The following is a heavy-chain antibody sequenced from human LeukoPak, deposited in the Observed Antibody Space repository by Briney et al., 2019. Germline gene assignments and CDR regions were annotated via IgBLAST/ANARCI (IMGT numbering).Heavy chain of an antibody. CDR1: GFTFSSYG. CDR2: IRYDGSNK. J-gene: IGHJ4*02. V-gene: IGHV3-30*02. CDR3: AKDTNEYVWGSYGIGIDY. D-gene: IGHD3-16*01. Sequence: HPGGSLRLSCAASGFTFSSYGMHWVRQAPGKGLEWVAFIRYDGSNKYYADSVKGRFTISRDNSKNTLYLQMNSLRAEDTALYYCAKDTNEYVWGSYGIGIDYWGQGTLVTVSS.